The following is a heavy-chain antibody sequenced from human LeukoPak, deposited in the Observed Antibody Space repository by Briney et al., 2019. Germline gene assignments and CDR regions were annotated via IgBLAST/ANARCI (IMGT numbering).Heavy chain of an antibody. CDR1: GGTFSSYA. D-gene: IGHD4-17*01. J-gene: IGHJ6*02. V-gene: IGHV1-69*13. CDR2: IIPIFGTA. CDR3: ARAPSHYGDYIQYFLGYYYYGMDV. Sequence: ASVKVSCKASGGTFSSYAISWVRQAPGQGLEWMGGIIPIFGTANYAQKFQGRVTITADESTSTAYMELSSLRSEDTAVYYCARAPSHYGDYIQYFLGYYYYGMDVWGQGTTVTVSS.